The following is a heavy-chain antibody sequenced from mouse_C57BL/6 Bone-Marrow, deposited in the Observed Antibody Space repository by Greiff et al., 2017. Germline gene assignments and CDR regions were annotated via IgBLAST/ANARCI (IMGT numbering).Heavy chain of an antibody. CDR3: ARGWLLLDY. CDR1: GYTFTSYG. Sequence: QVQLKQPGAELARPGASVKLSCKASGYTFTSYGISWVKQRTGQGLEWIGEIYPSSGNTYYTEKFKGKATLTADKSSSTAYMELRILTSESAAVYFCARGWLLLDYWGQGTTLTVSS. CDR2: IYPSSGNT. D-gene: IGHD2-3*01. V-gene: IGHV1-81*01. J-gene: IGHJ2*01.